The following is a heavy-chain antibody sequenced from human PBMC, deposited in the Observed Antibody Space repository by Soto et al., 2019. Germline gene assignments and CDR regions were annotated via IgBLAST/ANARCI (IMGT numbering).Heavy chain of an antibody. CDR3: ARDPKTSGGQHWAFNYFDS. CDR1: GFSFSISP. V-gene: IGHV3-30-3*01. Sequence: QVQLVESGGGVVQPGRSLRLSCAASGFSFSISPMHWVRQAPGKGPEWVALISSDGTNKFYADSVKGRFTISRDNSKSTLYWQVDSLRPEDAAVYYCARDPKTSGGQHWAFNYFDSWGQGTLVTVSS. J-gene: IGHJ4*02. CDR2: ISSDGTNK. D-gene: IGHD7-27*01.